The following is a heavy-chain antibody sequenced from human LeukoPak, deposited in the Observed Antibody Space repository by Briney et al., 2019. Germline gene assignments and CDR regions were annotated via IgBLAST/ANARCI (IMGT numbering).Heavy chain of an antibody. V-gene: IGHV1-2*02. D-gene: IGHD2-2*01. CDR2: INPNSGGT. Sequence: ASVKVSCKASGYTFTGYYMHWVRQAPGQGLEWMGWINPNSGGTNYAQKFQGRVTMTRDTSISTAYMELSRLRSDDTAVYYCARERCSSTSCYPERNWFDPWGQGTLVTVSS. J-gene: IGHJ5*02. CDR3: ARERCSSTSCYPERNWFDP. CDR1: GYTFTGYY.